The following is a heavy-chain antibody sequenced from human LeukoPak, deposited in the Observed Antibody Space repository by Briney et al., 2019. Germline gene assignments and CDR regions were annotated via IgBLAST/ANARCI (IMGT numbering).Heavy chain of an antibody. Sequence: PSETLSLTCTVSGGSISSYYWSWIRQPPGKGLEWIGYIYYSGSTNYNPSLKSRVTISVDTSKNQFSLKLSSVTAADTAVYYCARGVRYYFHYWGQGTLVTVSS. D-gene: IGHD4/OR15-4a*01. CDR2: IYYSGST. J-gene: IGHJ4*02. V-gene: IGHV4-59*01. CDR3: ARGVRYYFHY. CDR1: GGSISSYY.